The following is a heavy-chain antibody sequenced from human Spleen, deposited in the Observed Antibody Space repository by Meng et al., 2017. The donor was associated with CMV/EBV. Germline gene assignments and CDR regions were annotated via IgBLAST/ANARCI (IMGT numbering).Heavy chain of an antibody. CDR1: GGSIRSSNSY. Sequence: SETLSLTCTVSGGSIRSSNSYWGWIRQPPGKGLEWIGSIYYSGNTYYNLSLKTRVTISLDTSANKFSLRLTSVTAADTALYYCAREGSGLSFDYWGQGTLVTVSS. V-gene: IGHV4-39*07. CDR2: IYYSGNT. J-gene: IGHJ4*02. D-gene: IGHD6-25*01. CDR3: AREGSGLSFDY.